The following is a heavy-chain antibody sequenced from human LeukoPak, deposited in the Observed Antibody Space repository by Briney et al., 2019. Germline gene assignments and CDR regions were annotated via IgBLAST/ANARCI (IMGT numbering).Heavy chain of an antibody. D-gene: IGHD4-23*01. V-gene: IGHV4-59*01. CDR2: IYYSGST. J-gene: IGHJ6*02. CDR1: GGSISSYY. Sequence: SETLSLTRTVSGGSISSYYWSWIRQPPGKGLEWIGYIYYSGSTNYNPSLKSRVTISVDTSKNQFSLKLSSVTAADTAVYHCARGAVETPYSYYYYYGMDVWGQGTTVTVSS. CDR3: ARGAVETPYSYYYYYGMDV.